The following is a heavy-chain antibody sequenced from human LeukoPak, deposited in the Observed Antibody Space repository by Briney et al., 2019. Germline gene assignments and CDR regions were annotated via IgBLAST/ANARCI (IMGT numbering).Heavy chain of an antibody. D-gene: IGHD4-11*01. V-gene: IGHV4-4*07. CDR1: GGSISSYY. Sequence: SETLSLTCTVSGGSISSYYWSWIRQPAGKGLEWIGRIYTSGSTNYNPSLKSRVTMSVDTSKNQFSLKLSSVTAADTAVYYCARKWRRDYSKISTARFDPWGQGTLVTVSS. CDR2: IYTSGST. J-gene: IGHJ5*02. CDR3: ARKWRRDYSKISTARFDP.